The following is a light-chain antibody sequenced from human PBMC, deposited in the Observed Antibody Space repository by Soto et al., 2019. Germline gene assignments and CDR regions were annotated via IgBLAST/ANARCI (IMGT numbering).Light chain of an antibody. CDR1: QSVSSSY. V-gene: IGKV3-20*01. CDR3: QQYGSSPPIT. J-gene: IGKJ5*01. Sequence: EIVFTQSPGTLSLSPGERATLSCRASQSVSSSYLAWYQQKPGQAPRLLIYGASSRATGIPDRFSGSGSGTDFTLTIGRLEPEDFAVYYCQQYGSSPPITFGQGTRLEIK. CDR2: GAS.